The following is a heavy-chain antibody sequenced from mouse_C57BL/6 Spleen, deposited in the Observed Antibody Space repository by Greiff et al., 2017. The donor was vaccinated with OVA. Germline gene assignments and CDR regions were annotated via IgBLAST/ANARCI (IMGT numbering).Heavy chain of an antibody. J-gene: IGHJ2*01. V-gene: IGHV1-82*01. CDR3: ARSETRGDYFDY. Sequence: VQLQQSGPELVKPGASVKISCKASGYAFSSSWMNWVKQRPGKGLEWIGRIYPGDGDTNYNGKFKGKATLTADKSSSTAYMQLSSLTSEDSAVYFCARSETRGDYFDYWGQGTTLTVSS. CDR2: IYPGDGDT. CDR1: GYAFSSSW.